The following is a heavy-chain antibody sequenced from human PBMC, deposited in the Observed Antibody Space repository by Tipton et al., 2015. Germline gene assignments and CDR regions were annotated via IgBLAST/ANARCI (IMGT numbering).Heavy chain of an antibody. CDR3: ARDSPFGGMDV. CDR1: GGSISSYY. J-gene: IGHJ6*02. D-gene: IGHD3-3*01. CDR2: INHSGST. Sequence: TLSLTCTVSGGSISSYYWSWIRQPPGKGLEWIGEINHSGSTNYNPSLKSRVTISVDTSKNQFSLKLSSVTAADTAVYYCARDSPFGGMDVWGQGTTVTVSS. V-gene: IGHV4-34*01.